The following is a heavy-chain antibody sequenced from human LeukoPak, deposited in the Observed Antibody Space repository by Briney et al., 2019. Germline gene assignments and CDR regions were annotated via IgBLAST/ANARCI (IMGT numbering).Heavy chain of an antibody. J-gene: IGHJ4*02. CDR1: GFTFSSYW. Sequence: GGSLRLSCAASGFTFSSYWMHWVRQAPGKGLLWVSRINSDGSITSYADPVKGRFTISRDNAKNTLYLQMNSLRDEDTAVFVCARGHYGPDYWGQGTVVTVSS. D-gene: IGHD3-10*01. V-gene: IGHV3-74*01. CDR2: INSDGSIT. CDR3: ARGHYGPDY.